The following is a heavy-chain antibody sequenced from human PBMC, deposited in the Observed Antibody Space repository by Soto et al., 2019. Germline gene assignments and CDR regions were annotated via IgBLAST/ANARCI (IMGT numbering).Heavy chain of an antibody. V-gene: IGHV1-46*01. CDR2: INPSGGST. CDR3: ARDQAYSSSWFRFYGMDV. CDR1: GYTFTSYY. J-gene: IGHJ6*02. D-gene: IGHD6-13*01. Sequence: ASVKVSCTASGYTFTSYYMHWVRQAPGQGLEWMGIINPSGGSTSYAQKFQGRVTMTRDTSTSTVYMELSSLRSEDTAVYYCARDQAYSSSWFRFYGMDVWGQGTTVTVSS.